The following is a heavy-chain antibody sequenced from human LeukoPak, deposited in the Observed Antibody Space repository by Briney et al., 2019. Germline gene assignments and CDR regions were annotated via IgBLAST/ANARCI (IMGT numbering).Heavy chain of an antibody. D-gene: IGHD6-13*01. CDR2: IYYSGST. V-gene: IGHV4-59*08. CDR3: ARQKPGIALDY. CDR1: GGSISSYY. Sequence: SETLSLTCTVSGGSISSYYWSWIRQPPGKGLEWIGYIYYSGSTNYNPSLKSRVTISVDTSKNQFSLKLSSVTAADTAVYYCARQKPGIALDYWGQGTLVTVSS. J-gene: IGHJ4*02.